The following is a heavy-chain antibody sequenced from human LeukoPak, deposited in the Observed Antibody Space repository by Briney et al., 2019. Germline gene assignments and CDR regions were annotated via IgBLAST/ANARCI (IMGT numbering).Heavy chain of an antibody. D-gene: IGHD3-3*01. J-gene: IGHJ3*02. CDR3: ARVYDFWSGYLDAFDI. CDR2: MNPNSGNT. CDR1: GYTFTSYD. V-gene: IGHV1-8*03. Sequence: ASVKVSCKASGYTFTSYDINWVRQATGQGLEWMGWMNPNSGNTGYAQKFQGRVTITRNTSISTAYMELSSLRSEDTAVYYCARVYDFWSGYLDAFDIWGQGTMVTVSS.